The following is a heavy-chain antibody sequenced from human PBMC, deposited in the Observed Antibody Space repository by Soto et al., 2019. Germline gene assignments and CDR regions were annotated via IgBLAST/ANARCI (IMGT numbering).Heavy chain of an antibody. CDR1: GDSVSSVGFH. V-gene: IGHV4-30-4*01. CDR2: IYNGGST. D-gene: IGHD3-3*01. Sequence: SETLSLTCTVSGDSVSSVGFHWAWLRRPPGKGLEWIGYIYNGGSTYYRPSLESRMRMSLDATRNHYSLRLTSVTAADTAVYFCARAPVGLDTISYFDYWGQGKLGTVSS. CDR3: ARAPVGLDTISYFDY. J-gene: IGHJ4*02.